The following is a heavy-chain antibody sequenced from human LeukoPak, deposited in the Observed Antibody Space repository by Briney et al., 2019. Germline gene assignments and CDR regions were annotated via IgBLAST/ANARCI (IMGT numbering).Heavy chain of an antibody. V-gene: IGHV3-21*01. J-gene: IGHJ4*02. CDR2: ISSSSSYI. Sequence: GGSLRLSCAASGFTFSSYSMNWVRQAPGKGLEWVSSISSSSSYIYYADSVKGRFTISRDNAKNSLYLQMNSLRAEDTAVYYCARMSGGLGTTLVYDSSGYWGQGTLVTVSS. CDR3: ARMSGGLGTTLVYDSSGY. CDR1: GFTFSSYS. D-gene: IGHD3-22*01.